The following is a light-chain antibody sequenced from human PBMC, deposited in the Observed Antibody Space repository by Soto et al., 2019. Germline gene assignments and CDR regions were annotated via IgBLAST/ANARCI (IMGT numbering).Light chain of an antibody. J-gene: IGLJ2*01. Sequence: HSVLTQPPSVSGAPGQRVTISCTGSSSNIGAGYDVHWYQQLPGTAPKLLISGNNNRPSGVPDRFSGSKSGTSASLAITGLQAEDEADYYCQSYDSSVSKVVFGGGTKLTVL. V-gene: IGLV1-40*01. CDR2: GNN. CDR3: QSYDSSVSKVV. CDR1: SSNIGAGYD.